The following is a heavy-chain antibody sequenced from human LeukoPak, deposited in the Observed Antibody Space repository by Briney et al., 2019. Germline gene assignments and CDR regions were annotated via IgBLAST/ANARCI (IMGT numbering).Heavy chain of an antibody. CDR1: GFTFSTYS. CDR3: VGLGENY. J-gene: IGHJ4*02. D-gene: IGHD3-10*01. Sequence: PGGSLRLSCAASGFTFSTYSMNWVRQAPGKGLEWVANIKQDGSEKYYVDSVKGRFTISRDNAKNSLYLQMNSLRAEDTAVYYCVGLGENYWGQGTLVTVSS. V-gene: IGHV3-7*01. CDR2: IKQDGSEK.